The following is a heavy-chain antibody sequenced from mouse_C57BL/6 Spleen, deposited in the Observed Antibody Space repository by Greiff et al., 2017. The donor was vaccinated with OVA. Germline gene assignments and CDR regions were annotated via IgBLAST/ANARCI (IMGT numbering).Heavy chain of an antibody. CDR1: GFTFSDYG. CDR3: ARGTTRPLDYFDY. Sequence: EVKLMESGGGLVKPGGSLKLSCAASGFTFSDYGMHWVRQAPEKGLEWVAYISSGSSTIYYADTVKGRFTISRDNAKNTLCLQMTSLRSEDTAMYYCARGTTRPLDYFDYWGQGTTLTVSS. J-gene: IGHJ2*01. D-gene: IGHD1-1*01. CDR2: ISSGSSTI. V-gene: IGHV5-17*01.